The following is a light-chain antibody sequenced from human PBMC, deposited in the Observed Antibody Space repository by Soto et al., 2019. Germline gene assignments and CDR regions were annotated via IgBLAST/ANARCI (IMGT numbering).Light chain of an antibody. CDR1: QSIGTY. CDR3: QQRTDWQYT. J-gene: IGKJ2*01. V-gene: IGKV3-11*01. Sequence: VLTQSPATLSLSPGERATLSCRASQSIGTYLAWYQQKPGQAPRLLIYGASNRATGIPARFSGSGSGTDFPLTITNLEPEDFAVYYCQQRTDWQYTFGQGTRLDIK. CDR2: GAS.